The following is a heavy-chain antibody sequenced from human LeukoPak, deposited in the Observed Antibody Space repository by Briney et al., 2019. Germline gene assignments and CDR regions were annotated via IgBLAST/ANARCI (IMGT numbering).Heavy chain of an antibody. D-gene: IGHD2-2*01. CDR2: INHSGST. Sequence: SETLSLTCAVYGGSFSGYYWSWIRRPPGKGLEWIGEINHSGSTNYNPSLKSRVTISVDTSKNQFSLKLSSVTAADTAVYYCARVRRYQLLYWFDPWGQGTLVTVSS. CDR3: ARVRRYQLLYWFDP. J-gene: IGHJ5*02. CDR1: GGSFSGYY. V-gene: IGHV4-34*01.